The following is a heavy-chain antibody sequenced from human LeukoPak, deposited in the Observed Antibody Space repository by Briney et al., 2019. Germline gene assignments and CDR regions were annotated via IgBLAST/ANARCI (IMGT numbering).Heavy chain of an antibody. Sequence: GASVKVSCKASGYTFITYGINWVRQAPGQGLEWMGWISPYDGSTSFAQNLQGRVTMTTDTITSTAFMELRSLRFEDTALYYCARDKAPRYTYGLGHWGQGTLVTVSS. V-gene: IGHV1-18*01. CDR2: ISPYDGST. D-gene: IGHD5-18*01. J-gene: IGHJ4*02. CDR3: ARDKAPRYTYGLGH. CDR1: GYTFITYG.